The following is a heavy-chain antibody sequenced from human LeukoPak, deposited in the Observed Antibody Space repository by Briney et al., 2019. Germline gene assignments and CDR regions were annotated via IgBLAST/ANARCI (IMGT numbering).Heavy chain of an antibody. CDR1: GITLSNYG. D-gene: IGHD3-22*01. CDR3: AKRGVVIRVILVGFHKEAYYFDS. Sequence: GSLRLSCAVSGITLSNYGMSWVRQAPGKGLEWVAGISGSGGGTNYADSVRGRFTISRDNSKNTLYLQMNSLGAEDTAVYFCAKRGVVIRVILVGFHKEAYYFDSWGQGALVTVSS. V-gene: IGHV3-23*01. CDR2: ISGSGGGT. J-gene: IGHJ4*02.